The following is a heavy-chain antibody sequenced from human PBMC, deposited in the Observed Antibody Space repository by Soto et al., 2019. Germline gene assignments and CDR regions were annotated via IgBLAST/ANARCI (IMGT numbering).Heavy chain of an antibody. CDR3: ARGGTPVDS. D-gene: IGHD3-16*01. CDR1: GYTFTNFG. Sequence: QVQLVQSGAEVKKPGASVKVSCKASGYTFTNFGISWVRQAPGQGLEWMGWISAYNGNTNYAQKFEGTATMTTATSRSKAYMEGRRLSFDCPAGYYSARGGTPVDSWGQGTLVTVSS. CDR2: ISAYNGNT. V-gene: IGHV1-18*01. J-gene: IGHJ4*02.